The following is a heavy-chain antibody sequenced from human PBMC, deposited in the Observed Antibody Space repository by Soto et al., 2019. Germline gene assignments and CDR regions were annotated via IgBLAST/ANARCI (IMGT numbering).Heavy chain of an antibody. CDR1: GGTISSYY. J-gene: IGHJ5*02. Sequence: PSEPLSLTCTVTGGTISSYYWRWIRQPPGKGLEWIGYIYYSGSTNYNPSLKSRVTISVDTSKNQFSLKLSSVTAADTAVYYCARGQTITIFGVVSSNWFDPWGQGTLVTVSS. CDR2: IYYSGST. V-gene: IGHV4-59*01. CDR3: ARGQTITIFGVVSSNWFDP. D-gene: IGHD3-3*01.